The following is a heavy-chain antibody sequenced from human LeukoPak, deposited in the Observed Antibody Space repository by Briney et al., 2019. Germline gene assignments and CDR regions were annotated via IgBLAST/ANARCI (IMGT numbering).Heavy chain of an antibody. CDR1: GSTFRNYW. Sequence: PGGSLRLSCEVSGSTFRNYWMSWIRQVPGKGLEWLACIKRDGSERHYVDSVRGRFTVSTDSAKNSLFLQMNSLRAEDTAVYYCASLQTDPTIGNGFWGQGTLVTVSS. CDR3: ASLQTDPTIGNGF. J-gene: IGHJ4*02. D-gene: IGHD5-24*01. V-gene: IGHV3-7*01. CDR2: IKRDGSER.